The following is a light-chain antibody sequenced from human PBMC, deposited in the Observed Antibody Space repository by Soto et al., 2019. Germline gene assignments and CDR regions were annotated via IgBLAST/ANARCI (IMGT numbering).Light chain of an antibody. Sequence: EIVLTQSPGTLSLSQGERATLSCRASQSVSSSYLAWYQQKPGQAPRLLIYGASSRATGIPDRFSGSGSGTDFTLTISRLEPEDFAVYYCQQYGSSPRTFGPGTKVDI. CDR3: QQYGSSPRT. CDR2: GAS. V-gene: IGKV3-20*01. CDR1: QSVSSSY. J-gene: IGKJ3*01.